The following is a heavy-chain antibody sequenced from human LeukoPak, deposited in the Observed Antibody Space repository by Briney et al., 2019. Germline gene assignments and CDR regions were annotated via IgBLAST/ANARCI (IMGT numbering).Heavy chain of an antibody. Sequence: GGSLRLSCAASGFTFDDYAMHWVRQAPGKGLEWVSGITWNSGSIGYADSVKGRFTISRDNAKNSLYLQMNSLRAEDTALYYCARDRSPAPGRSYGRGHFDYWGQGTLVTVSS. D-gene: IGHD5-18*01. CDR1: GFTFDDYA. CDR2: ITWNSGSI. CDR3: ARDRSPAPGRSYGRGHFDY. V-gene: IGHV3-9*01. J-gene: IGHJ4*02.